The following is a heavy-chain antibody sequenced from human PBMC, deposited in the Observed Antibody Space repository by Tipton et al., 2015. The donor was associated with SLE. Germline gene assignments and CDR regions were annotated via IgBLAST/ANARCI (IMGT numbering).Heavy chain of an antibody. V-gene: IGHV4-30-4*08. Sequence: LRLSCTVSGDSISNGDDYWSWIRQPPGKGLEWIGNIYYGGGTYYNPSLKSRFIISLDTSRTHFSLKLTSVTAADTAVYFCARDCDIVLEPVPIPPAFDIWGQGTTVTVSS. D-gene: IGHD2-8*02. CDR1: GDSISNGDDY. CDR2: IYYGGGT. CDR3: ARDCDIVLEPVPIPPAFDI. J-gene: IGHJ3*02.